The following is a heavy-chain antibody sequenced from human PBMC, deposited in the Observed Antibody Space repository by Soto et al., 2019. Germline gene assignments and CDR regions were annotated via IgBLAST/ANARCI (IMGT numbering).Heavy chain of an antibody. V-gene: IGHV4-59*01. D-gene: IGHD1-20*01. J-gene: IGHJ5*02. Sequence: PSETLSLTCTVSRDSIRNYYWSWIRQPPGKRLEWIGYRYNTGSTNYSPSLSSRVTISVDTSKNQFSLKRTSLSAADTAVYYGARWGPRYFDPLGQGILVTVS. CDR2: RYNTGST. CDR3: ARWGPRYFDP. CDR1: RDSIRNYY.